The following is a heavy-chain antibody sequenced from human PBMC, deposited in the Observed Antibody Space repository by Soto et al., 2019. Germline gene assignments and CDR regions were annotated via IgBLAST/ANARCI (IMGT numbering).Heavy chain of an antibody. J-gene: IGHJ6*02. CDR3: ARDWGYDSSGYPYYYYGMDV. V-gene: IGHV4-59*01. D-gene: IGHD3-22*01. CDR1: GGSISSYY. CDR2: IYYSGST. Sequence: SETLSLTCTVSGGSISSYYWSWIRQPPGKGLEWIGYIYYSGSTNYNPSLKSRVTISVDTSRNQFSLKLSSVTAADTAVYYCARDWGYDSSGYPYYYYGMDVWGQGTTVTVSS.